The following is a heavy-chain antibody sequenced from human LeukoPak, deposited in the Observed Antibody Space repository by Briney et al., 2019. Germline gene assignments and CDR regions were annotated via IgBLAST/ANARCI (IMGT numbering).Heavy chain of an antibody. Sequence: PSETLSLTCTVSGASISSSSYYWGWIRQPPGKGLEWIGSSHYSGNTYYNPSLKSRVTISVDTSKNQFSLKLSSVTAADTAVYYCTRRGRNNWGEGNDYWGQGTLVTVSS. D-gene: IGHD1-1*01. CDR3: TRRGRNNWGEGNDY. CDR1: GASISSSSYY. J-gene: IGHJ4*02. CDR2: SHYSGNT. V-gene: IGHV4-39*01.